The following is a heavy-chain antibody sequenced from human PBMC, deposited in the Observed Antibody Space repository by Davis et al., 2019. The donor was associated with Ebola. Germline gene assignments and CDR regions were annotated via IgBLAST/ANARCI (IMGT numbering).Heavy chain of an antibody. CDR3: ARHAGIAFRFRGAFDI. Sequence: SVKVSCKASGGTFSSYAISWVRQAPGQGLEWMGGIIPIFGTANYAQKFQGRVTITADESTSTAYMELSSLRSEDTAVYYCARHAGIAFRFRGAFDIWGQGTMVTVSS. CDR1: GGTFSSYA. V-gene: IGHV1-69*13. CDR2: IIPIFGTA. J-gene: IGHJ3*02. D-gene: IGHD6-13*01.